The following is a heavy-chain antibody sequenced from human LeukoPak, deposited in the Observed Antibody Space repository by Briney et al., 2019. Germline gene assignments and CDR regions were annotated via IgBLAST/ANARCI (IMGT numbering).Heavy chain of an antibody. J-gene: IGHJ1*01. CDR3: AGRGHRYSRD. CDR2: IYDSGIT. Sequence: SETLSLTCTVSGDSVSSGYWNWIRQPPGKGLEWIGYIYDSGITDYSPSLKSRLTISVDTSNNQFSLSLSSVTAADTAVYYCAGRGHRYSRDWGKGILVTVSS. D-gene: IGHD2-15*01. V-gene: IGHV4-4*09. CDR1: GDSVSSGY.